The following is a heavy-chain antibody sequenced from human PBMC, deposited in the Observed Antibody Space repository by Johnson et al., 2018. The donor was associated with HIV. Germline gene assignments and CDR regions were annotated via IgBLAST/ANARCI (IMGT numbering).Heavy chain of an antibody. D-gene: IGHD1-1*01. V-gene: IGHV3-20*04. CDR3: TREGTLGAFDI. CDR2: INWNGGST. J-gene: IGHJ3*02. CDR1: GFTFSDYY. Sequence: MLLVESGGGLVKPGGSLRLSCAASGFTFSDYYMSWVRQAPGKGLEWVSGINWNGGSTGYADSVKGRFTISRDNSKNTLYLQMNSLRAEDTAVYYCTREGTLGAFDIWGQGTMVTVSS.